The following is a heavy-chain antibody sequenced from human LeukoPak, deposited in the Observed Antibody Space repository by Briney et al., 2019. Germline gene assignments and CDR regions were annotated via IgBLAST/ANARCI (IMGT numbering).Heavy chain of an antibody. V-gene: IGHV4-34*01. CDR2: INHSGST. CDR3: ARAAQDIVVVPAATVHTVSYYYYYMDV. D-gene: IGHD2-2*01. CDR1: GGSFSGYY. Sequence: QASETLSLTCAVYGGSFSGYYWSWIRQPPGKGLEWIGEINHSGSTNYNPSLKSRVTISVDTSKNQFSLKLSSVTAADTAVYYCARAAQDIVVVPAATVHTVSYYYYYMDVWGKGTTVTVSS. J-gene: IGHJ6*03.